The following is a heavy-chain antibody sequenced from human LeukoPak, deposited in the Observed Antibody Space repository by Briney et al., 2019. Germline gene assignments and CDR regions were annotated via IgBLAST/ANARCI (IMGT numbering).Heavy chain of an antibody. Sequence: GGSLRLSCAASGFTFSSYGMHWVRQAPGKGLEWVAVIWYDGSNKYYADSVKGRFTISRDNSKNTLYLQMNSLRAEDTAVYYCAKDYYYDSSGYPPLAFDIWGQGTMVTVSS. CDR3: AKDYYYDSSGYPPLAFDI. D-gene: IGHD3-22*01. CDR2: IWYDGSNK. J-gene: IGHJ3*02. V-gene: IGHV3-33*06. CDR1: GFTFSSYG.